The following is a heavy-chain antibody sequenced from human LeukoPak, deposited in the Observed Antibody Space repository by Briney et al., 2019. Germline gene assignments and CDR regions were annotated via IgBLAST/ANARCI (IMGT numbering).Heavy chain of an antibody. CDR2: MSPNSGDT. Sequence: ASVKVSCKASGYTFTGYYMHWVRQATGQGLKWMGWMSPNSGDTGYAQKFQGRVTMTSDSSISTAYMKLSSLRSEDTAIYYCVRTPPNWGFDYWGQGTLVTVSS. D-gene: IGHD7-27*01. CDR3: VRTPPNWGFDY. V-gene: IGHV1-8*02. CDR1: GYTFTGYY. J-gene: IGHJ4*02.